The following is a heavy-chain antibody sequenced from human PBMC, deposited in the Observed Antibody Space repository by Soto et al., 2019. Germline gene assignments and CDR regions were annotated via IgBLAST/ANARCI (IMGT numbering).Heavy chain of an antibody. CDR2: IYYSGST. J-gene: IGHJ6*02. CDR3: ARDRIKSPRSWGMDV. D-gene: IGHD2-15*01. V-gene: IGHV4-59*01. Sequence: SETLSLTCTVSGGSISSYYWSWIRQPPGKGLEWIGYIYYSGSTNYNPSLKSRVTISVDTSKNMFSLKLSSVTAADTAVYYCARDRIKSPRSWGMDVWGQGTTVTVSS. CDR1: GGSISSYY.